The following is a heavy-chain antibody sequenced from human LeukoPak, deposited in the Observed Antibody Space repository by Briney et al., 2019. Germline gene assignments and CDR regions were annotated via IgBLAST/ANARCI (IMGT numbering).Heavy chain of an antibody. V-gene: IGHV4-59*01. J-gene: IGHJ4*02. CDR3: ARASGSSYVVFFFDY. CDR1: GDSISTYY. Sequence: SETLSLTCTVSGDSISTYYWSWIRQPPGKGLEWIGYVYYSGSTTYNPSLKSRVTIPVDTSKNQFSLKLTSVTAADTAVYYCARASGSSYVVFFFDYRGKGTLVTVSS. CDR2: VYYSGST. D-gene: IGHD3-10*01.